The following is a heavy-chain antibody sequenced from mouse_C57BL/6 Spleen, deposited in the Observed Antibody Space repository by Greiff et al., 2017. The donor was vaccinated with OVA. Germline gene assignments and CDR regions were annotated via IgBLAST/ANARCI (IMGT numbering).Heavy chain of an antibody. CDR3: ARGIYYDYDGYFDV. Sequence: EVKLMESEGGLVQPGSSMKLSCTASGFTFSDYYMAWVRQVPEKGLEWVANINYDGSSTYYLDSLKSRFIISRDNAKNILYLQMSSLKSEDTATYYCARGIYYDYDGYFDVWGTGTTVTVSS. V-gene: IGHV5-16*01. D-gene: IGHD2-4*01. CDR1: GFTFSDYY. CDR2: INYDGSST. J-gene: IGHJ1*03.